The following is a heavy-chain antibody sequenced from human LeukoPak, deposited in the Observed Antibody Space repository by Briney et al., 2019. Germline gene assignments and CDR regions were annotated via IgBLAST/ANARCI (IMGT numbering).Heavy chain of an antibody. V-gene: IGHV1-2*02. J-gene: IGHJ5*02. CDR2: INPNSGGT. CDR1: GYTFTGYY. D-gene: IGHD3-9*01. CDR3: ARRGDGMLRYFDWLPNWSDP. Sequence: ASVKVSCKASGYTFTGYYMHWVRQAPGQGLEWMGWINPNSGGTNYAQKFQGRVTMTRDTSISTAYMELSSLRSEDTAVYYCARRGDGMLRYFDWLPNWSDPWGQGTLVTVSS.